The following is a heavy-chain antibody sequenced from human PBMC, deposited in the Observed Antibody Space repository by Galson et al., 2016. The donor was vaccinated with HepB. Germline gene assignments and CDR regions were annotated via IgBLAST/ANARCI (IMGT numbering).Heavy chain of an antibody. D-gene: IGHD5-24*01. Sequence: SLRLSCAASGFTFIGSAMDWVRQASGKGLEWVGHIKNKANSYATEYGASGKGRFTISRDDSKNTAYLQMNSLRTEDTAVYYCVRQGRWIQTNYDVGHDAFDIWGQGTMVTVSS. CDR3: VRQGRWIQTNYDVGHDAFDI. CDR1: GFTFIGSA. J-gene: IGHJ3*02. CDR2: IKNKANSYAT. V-gene: IGHV3-73*01.